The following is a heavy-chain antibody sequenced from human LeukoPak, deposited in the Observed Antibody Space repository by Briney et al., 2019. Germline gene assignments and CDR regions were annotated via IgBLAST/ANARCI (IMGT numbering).Heavy chain of an antibody. J-gene: IGHJ4*02. D-gene: IGHD3-10*01. CDR3: ARDHGSGTYYIKGTDY. Sequence: PGGSLRPSCAASGFTFSSYAMHWVRQAPGKGLEWLAIIWYDGSNKYYADSVKGRFTISRDNSKNIVDLQMSSLRAEDTAVYCCARDHGSGTYYIKGTDYWGQGTLVTVSS. CDR1: GFTFSSYA. CDR2: IWYDGSNK. V-gene: IGHV3-33*01.